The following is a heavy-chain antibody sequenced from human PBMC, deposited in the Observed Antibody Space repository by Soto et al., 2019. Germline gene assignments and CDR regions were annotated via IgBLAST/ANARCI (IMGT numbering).Heavy chain of an antibody. D-gene: IGHD3-22*01. CDR3: ARDPTVRLLGFDY. Sequence: ASLKVSCKASGYTFTSYYMHWVRQAPGQGLEWMGIINPSGGSTSYAQKFQGRVTMTSDTSTSTVYMELSSLRSEDTAVYYCARDPTVRLLGFDYWGQGTLVTVSS. CDR1: GYTFTSYY. J-gene: IGHJ4*02. V-gene: IGHV1-46*01. CDR2: INPSGGST.